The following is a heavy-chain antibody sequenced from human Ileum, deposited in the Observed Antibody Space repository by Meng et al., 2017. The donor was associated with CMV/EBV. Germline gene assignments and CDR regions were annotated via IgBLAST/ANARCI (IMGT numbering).Heavy chain of an antibody. Sequence: GESPKTPRAVSGFAVSSDYMTWVRQAPGKGLEWVSSISSDSKYIWYADTLKGRITISRDNAENSLYLQMNSLGGEDAAVYYCAGGAVTYYGMDVWGQGTTVTVSS. V-gene: IGHV3-21*01. D-gene: IGHD3-16*02. CDR2: ISSDSKYI. CDR3: AGGAVTYYGMDV. CDR1: GFAVSSDY. J-gene: IGHJ6*02.